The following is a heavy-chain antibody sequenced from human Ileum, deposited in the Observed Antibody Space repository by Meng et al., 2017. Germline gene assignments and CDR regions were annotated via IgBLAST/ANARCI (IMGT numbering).Heavy chain of an antibody. V-gene: IGHV1-3*01. J-gene: IGHJ1*01. Sequence: VLFVEAWADVKKPGASVKASCKGSGHTFTRHCIHRWRQAPGQGLEWMGWINGGTGNTEYSQNFQGRITFTRDTAASTVYMELSSLRSEDTAVFYCARVAVTGIGYFQYWGQGTLVTVSS. CDR1: GHTFTRHC. CDR2: INGGTGNT. D-gene: IGHD6-19*01. CDR3: ARVAVTGIGYFQY.